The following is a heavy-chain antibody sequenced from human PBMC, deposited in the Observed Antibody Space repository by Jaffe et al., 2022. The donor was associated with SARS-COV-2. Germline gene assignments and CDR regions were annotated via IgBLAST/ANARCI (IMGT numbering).Heavy chain of an antibody. CDR2: ISHSGGT. CDR1: GYSINSGYF. CDR3: ARVASTIMVRGLIYYYYYMDV. J-gene: IGHJ6*03. Sequence: QVQLQESGPGLVKPSETLSLTCTVSGYSINSGYFWGWIRQPPGKGLEWIGSISHSGGTNYNPSLKSRVTISVDTSKNQFSLKLNSVTAADTAVYYCARVASTIMVRGLIYYYYYMDVWGKGTTVTVSS. V-gene: IGHV4-38-2*02. D-gene: IGHD3-10*01.